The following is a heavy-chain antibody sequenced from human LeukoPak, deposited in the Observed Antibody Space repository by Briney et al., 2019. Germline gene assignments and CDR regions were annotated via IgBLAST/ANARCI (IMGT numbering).Heavy chain of an antibody. CDR2: ISSSSSTI. CDR1: GFTFSSYS. Sequence: GGSLRLSCAASGFTFSSYSMNWVSQASGKGLEWVSYISSSSSTIYYADSVKGRFTISRDNAKNSLYLQMNSLRDEDTAVYYCASTASYYDFWSGYDNFDYWGQGTLVTVSS. D-gene: IGHD3-3*01. CDR3: ASTASYYDFWSGYDNFDY. J-gene: IGHJ4*02. V-gene: IGHV3-48*02.